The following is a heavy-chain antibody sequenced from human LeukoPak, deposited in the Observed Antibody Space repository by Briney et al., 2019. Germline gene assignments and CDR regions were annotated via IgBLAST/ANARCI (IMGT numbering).Heavy chain of an antibody. CDR3: ARDVTHSSSWYERDFQH. CDR1: GFTFCSYS. Sequence: AGGSLRLSCAASGFTFCSYSMNWVRQAPGKGLEWVSSISSSSSYIYYADSVKGRFTISRGNAKNSLYLQMNSLRAEDTAVYYCARDVTHSSSWYERDFQHWGQGTLVTVSS. J-gene: IGHJ1*01. V-gene: IGHV3-21*01. D-gene: IGHD6-13*01. CDR2: ISSSSSYI.